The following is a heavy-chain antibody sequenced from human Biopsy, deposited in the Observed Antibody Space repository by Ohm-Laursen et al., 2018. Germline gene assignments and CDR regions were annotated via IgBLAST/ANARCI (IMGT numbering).Heavy chain of an antibody. V-gene: IGHV3-11*04. Sequence: SLRLSCAASGFTFSDYYMSWIRQAPGRGLEWVSHISGIGDTTYYADSVKDRFTISRDNSNNAVFLQMNSLRAEDTAVYYCARGRGGLAPLDDWGPGTLVTVSS. CDR2: ISGIGDTT. J-gene: IGHJ4*02. CDR3: ARGRGGLAPLDD. CDR1: GFTFSDYY.